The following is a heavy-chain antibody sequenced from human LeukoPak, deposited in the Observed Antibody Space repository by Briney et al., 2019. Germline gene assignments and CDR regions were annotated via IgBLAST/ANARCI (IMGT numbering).Heavy chain of an antibody. Sequence: SETLSLTCTVSGGSISTYYWSWIRQPPGKGLEWIGYIYYSGNTIYNSSLKSRVTISVDKSKNQFSLKLSSVTAADTAVYYCARSYSSSGYYYYGMDLWGQGTTVTVSS. V-gene: IGHV4-59*01. CDR2: IYYSGNT. CDR1: GGSISTYY. D-gene: IGHD6-6*01. CDR3: ARSYSSSGYYYYGMDL. J-gene: IGHJ6*02.